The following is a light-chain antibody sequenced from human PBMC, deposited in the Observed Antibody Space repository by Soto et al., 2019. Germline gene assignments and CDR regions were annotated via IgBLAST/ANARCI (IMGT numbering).Light chain of an antibody. J-gene: IGLJ1*01. CDR2: EGS. Sequence: QSALTQPASVSGSPGQSITISCTGTSSDVGGYNLVSWYQQHPGKAPKLMIYEGSKRPSGVSNRFSGSKSGNTASLTISGLQAEDEADYYCCSYAGSSTFFYVFGTGTKLTVL. CDR3: CSYAGSSTFFYV. V-gene: IGLV2-23*03. CDR1: SSDVGGYNL.